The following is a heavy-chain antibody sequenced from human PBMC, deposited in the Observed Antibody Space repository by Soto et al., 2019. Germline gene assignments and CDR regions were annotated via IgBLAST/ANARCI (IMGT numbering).Heavy chain of an antibody. Sequence: QVQLVQSGAEVQKPGSSVKVSCKASGGTFSSYTISWVRQAPGQGLEWMGRIIPILGIANYAQKFQGRVTITADKTTSPAYKELSSLRSEDTAVYYCAGGYSGYALTNYYYYYMDVWGKGTTVTVSS. CDR1: GGTFSSYT. V-gene: IGHV1-69*02. J-gene: IGHJ6*03. CDR3: AGGYSGYALTNYYYYYMDV. CDR2: IIPILGIA. D-gene: IGHD5-12*01.